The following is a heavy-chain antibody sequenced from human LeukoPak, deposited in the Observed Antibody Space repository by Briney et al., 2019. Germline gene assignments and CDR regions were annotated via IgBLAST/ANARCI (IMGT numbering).Heavy chain of an antibody. Sequence: SETLSLTCTVSGGSISSSSYYWGWIRQPPGKGLEWIGSIYYSGSTNYNPSLKSRVTISVDTSKNQFSLKLSSVTAADTAVYYCARGRFLGYCSGGSCYYFDYWGQGTLVTVSS. J-gene: IGHJ4*02. CDR2: IYYSGST. CDR1: GGSISSSSYY. V-gene: IGHV4-39*07. CDR3: ARGRFLGYCSGGSCYYFDY. D-gene: IGHD2-15*01.